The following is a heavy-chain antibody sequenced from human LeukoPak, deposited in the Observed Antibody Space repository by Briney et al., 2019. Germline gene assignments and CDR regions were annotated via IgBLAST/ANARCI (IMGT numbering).Heavy chain of an antibody. D-gene: IGHD3-10*01. CDR1: GDSISGSSYY. CDR3: AREMEDKSFSFGELRKNYYYYMDV. CDR2: IYYSGST. J-gene: IGHJ6*03. V-gene: IGHV4-39*07. Sequence: PSETLSLTCSVSGDSISGSSYYWGWIRQPPGKGLEWIGSIYYSGSTYYNPSLKSRVTISVDTSKNQFSLKLSSVTAADTAVYYCAREMEDKSFSFGELRKNYYYYMDVWGKGTTVTISS.